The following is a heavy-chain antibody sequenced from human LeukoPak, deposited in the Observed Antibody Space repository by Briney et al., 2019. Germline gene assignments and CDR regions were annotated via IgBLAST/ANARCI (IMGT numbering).Heavy chain of an antibody. CDR2: IRSKAYGGTT. V-gene: IGHV3-49*04. D-gene: IGHD3-3*01. CDR1: GFNFGDYA. CDR3: TRDREWLPYFDY. Sequence: AGGSLRLSCTASGFNFGDYAMSWVRQAPGKGLEWVGFIRSKAYGGTTEYAASVKGRFTISRDDSKSIAYLQMNSLKTEDTAVYYCTRDREWLPYFDYWGQGTLVTVSS. J-gene: IGHJ4*02.